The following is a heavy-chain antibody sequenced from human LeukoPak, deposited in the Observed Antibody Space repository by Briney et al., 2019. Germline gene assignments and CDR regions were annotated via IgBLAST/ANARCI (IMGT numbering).Heavy chain of an antibody. CDR3: ARVAGPDFAYDSSGYPTDWFDP. CDR1: GYSFTSYW. V-gene: IGHV5-51*01. Sequence: GESLKISCKGSGYSFTSYWIGWVRQMPGKGLEWMGIIYPGDSDTRYSPSFQGQVTISADKSISTAYLQWSSLKASDTAMYYCARVAGPDFAYDSSGYPTDWFDPWGQGTLVTVSS. D-gene: IGHD3-22*01. J-gene: IGHJ5*02. CDR2: IYPGDSDT.